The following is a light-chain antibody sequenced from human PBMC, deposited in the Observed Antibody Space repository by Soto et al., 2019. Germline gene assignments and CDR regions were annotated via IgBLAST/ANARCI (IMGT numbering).Light chain of an antibody. V-gene: IGLV1-40*01. J-gene: IGLJ2*01. CDR2: GNS. CDR3: QSYDSSLSGVV. Sequence: QSVLTQPPSVSGAPGQGVTISGTGSSSNIGAGYDVHWYQQLPGTAPKLLIYGNSNRPSGVPDRFSGSKSGTSASLAITGLQAEDEADYYCQSYDSSLSGVVFGGGTQLTVL. CDR1: SSNIGAGYD.